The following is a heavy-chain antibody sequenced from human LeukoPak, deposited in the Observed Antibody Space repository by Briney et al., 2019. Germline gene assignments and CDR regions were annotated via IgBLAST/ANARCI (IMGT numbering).Heavy chain of an antibody. CDR1: VGTFRSYA. CDR3: ARVVSGRNYFDY. D-gene: IGHD3-3*01. J-gene: IGHJ4*02. Sequence: SLNVSRKASVGTFRSYAISWVRHAPGQGLEWMGGIITIIGAANYAQKFQGRVTITADESTSTAYMGLSSLRSDVTAVYCCARVVSGRNYFDYWGQGTLVTVSS. CDR2: IITIIGAA. V-gene: IGHV1-69*01.